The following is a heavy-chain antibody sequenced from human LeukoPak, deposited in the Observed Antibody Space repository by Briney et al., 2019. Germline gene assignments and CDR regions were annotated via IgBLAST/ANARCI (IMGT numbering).Heavy chain of an antibody. J-gene: IGHJ4*02. CDR3: AKAVTYYYDSSGFPDY. D-gene: IGHD3-22*01. CDR2: ISGSGGST. V-gene: IGHV3-23*01. CDR1: GFTFSSYA. Sequence: GGSLRLSCAASGFTFSSYAMSWVRQAPGKGLEWVSAISGSGGSTHYAGSVKGRFTISRDNSKNTLYLQMNSLRAEDTAVYYCAKAVTYYYDSSGFPDYWGQGTLVTVSS.